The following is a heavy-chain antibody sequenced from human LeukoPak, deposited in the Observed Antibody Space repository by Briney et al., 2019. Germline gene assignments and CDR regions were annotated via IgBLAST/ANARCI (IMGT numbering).Heavy chain of an antibody. CDR3: ARNRDGSGNSFYY. CDR2: TYYRSKWYN. V-gene: IGHV6-1*01. J-gene: IGHJ4*02. Sequence: SQTLSLTCAISGDSVSSNTATWHWIRQSPSRGLEWLGRTYYRSKWYNDYAVSVKSRITINPDTSKNQFSLQLSSVTPEDTAVYYCARNRDGSGNSFYYWGQGTLVTVSS. CDR1: GDSVSSNTAT. D-gene: IGHD3-10*01.